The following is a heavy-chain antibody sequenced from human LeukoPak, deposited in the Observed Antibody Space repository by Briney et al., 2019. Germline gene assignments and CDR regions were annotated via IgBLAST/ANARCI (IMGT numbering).Heavy chain of an antibody. CDR2: ISGSGGST. J-gene: IGHJ4*02. Sequence: PGGSLRLSCAASGFTFSSYAMSWVRQALGKGLEWVAAISGSGGSTYYADSVKGRFTISRDNFKNTLFLQMNSLRAEDTAVYYCAKTSVDIAMLMYFDYWGQGTLVTVSS. CDR1: GFTFSSYA. V-gene: IGHV3-23*01. D-gene: IGHD5-18*01. CDR3: AKTSVDIAMLMYFDY.